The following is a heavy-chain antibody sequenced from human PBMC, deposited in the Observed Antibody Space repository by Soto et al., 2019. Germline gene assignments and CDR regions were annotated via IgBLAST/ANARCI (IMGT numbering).Heavy chain of an antibody. V-gene: IGHV4-59*08. Sequence: SETLSLTCTVSGGSISSYYWSWIRQPPGKGLEWIGYIYYSGSTNYNPSLKSRVTISVDTSKNQFSLKLSSVTAADTAVYYCARHEEKGFDYWGQGTLVTVSS. CDR2: IYYSGST. CDR3: ARHEEKGFDY. J-gene: IGHJ4*02. CDR1: GGSISSYY.